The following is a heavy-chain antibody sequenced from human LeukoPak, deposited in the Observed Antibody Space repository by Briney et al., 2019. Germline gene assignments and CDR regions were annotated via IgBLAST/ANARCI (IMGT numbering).Heavy chain of an antibody. CDR2: IRYDGSNK. CDR1: GFTFSSYG. CDR3: AKVGYSYGHS. V-gene: IGHV3-30*02. J-gene: IGHJ4*02. D-gene: IGHD5-18*01. Sequence: GGSLRLSCAASGFTFSSYGMHWVRQAPGKGLEWVAFIRYDGSNKYYADSVKGRFTISRGNSKNTQYLQMNSLRAEDTAVYYCAKVGYSYGHSWGQGTLVTVSS.